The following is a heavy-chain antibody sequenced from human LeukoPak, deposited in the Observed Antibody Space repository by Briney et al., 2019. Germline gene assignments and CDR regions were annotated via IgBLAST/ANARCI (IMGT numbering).Heavy chain of an antibody. J-gene: IGHJ4*02. CDR3: AKDVVGQQWPENY. Sequence: QPGGSLRLSCAASGFTFSSYAMHWVRQAPGKGLEWVAVISYDGSNKYYADSVKGRFTISRDNSKNTLYLQMNSLRAEDTAVYFCAKDVVGQQWPENYWGQGTLVTVSS. CDR2: ISYDGSNK. CDR1: GFTFSSYA. V-gene: IGHV3-30*04. D-gene: IGHD6-19*01.